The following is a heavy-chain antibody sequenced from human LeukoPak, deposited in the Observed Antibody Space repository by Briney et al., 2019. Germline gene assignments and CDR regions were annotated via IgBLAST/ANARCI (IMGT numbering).Heavy chain of an antibody. V-gene: IGHV4-61*02. CDR2: IYTSGST. D-gene: IGHD4-11*01. J-gene: IGHJ6*04. CDR1: GGSISSGSSY. CDR3: ARGWSTVTMDV. Sequence: SETLSLTCTVSGGSISSGSSYWSWIRQPAGKKLEWIGRIYTSGSTNYNPSLKSRVTISVDTSKNQFSLKLSSVTAADTAVYYCARGWSTVTMDVWGKGTTVTVSS.